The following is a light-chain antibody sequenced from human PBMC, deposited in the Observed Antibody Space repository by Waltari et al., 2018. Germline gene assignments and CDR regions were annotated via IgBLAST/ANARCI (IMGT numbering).Light chain of an antibody. J-gene: IGKJ5*01. CDR2: DAS. Sequence: CRASQTISTSLHWYQQKPGRAPKLLIYDASTLHRGVPSRFSGSGSGTYFTLTITSLQREDFATYFCQQSYTPPPITFGQGTRLDIK. V-gene: IGKV1-39*01. CDR1: QTISTS. CDR3: QQSYTPPPIT.